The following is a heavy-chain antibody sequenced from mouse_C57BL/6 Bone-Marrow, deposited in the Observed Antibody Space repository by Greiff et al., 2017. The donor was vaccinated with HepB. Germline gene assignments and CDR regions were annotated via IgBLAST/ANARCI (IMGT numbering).Heavy chain of an antibody. V-gene: IGHV5-12*01. Sequence: EVKLVESGGGLVQPGGSLKLSCAASGFTFSDYYMYWVRQTPEKRLEWVAYISNGGGSTYYPDTVKGRFTISRDNAKNTLYLQMSRLKSEDTAMYYCARLGWQYYFYYWGQGTTLTVAS. J-gene: IGHJ2*01. CDR1: GFTFSDYY. CDR2: ISNGGGST. D-gene: IGHD1-1*02. CDR3: ARLGWQYYFYY.